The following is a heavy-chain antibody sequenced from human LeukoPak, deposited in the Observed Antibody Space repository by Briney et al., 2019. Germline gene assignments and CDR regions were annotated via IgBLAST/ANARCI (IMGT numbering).Heavy chain of an antibody. CDR2: IRGSGSGSGSGM. CDR1: GFTFSDYS. V-gene: IGHV3-48*01. D-gene: IGHD7-27*01. Sequence: GGSLRLSRAASGFTFSDYSMNWVRQAPGKGLEWVSNIRGSGSGSGSGMYYADSVKGRLTIYRDDAKNSLYLQMSSLRAEDTALYYCARDNNWGFDYCGQGALVTVSS. CDR3: ARDNNWGFDY. J-gene: IGHJ4*02.